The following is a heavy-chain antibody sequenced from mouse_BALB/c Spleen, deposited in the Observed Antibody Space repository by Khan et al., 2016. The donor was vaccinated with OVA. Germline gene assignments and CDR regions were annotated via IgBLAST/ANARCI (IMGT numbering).Heavy chain of an antibody. CDR3: SRVGYNGTMDY. CDR2: INTYTGEP. V-gene: IGHV9-3-1*01. D-gene: IGHD2-14*01. CDR1: GYTFTNYG. Sequence: QIQLVQSGPELKKPGETVKLSCKASGYTFTNYGMNWVKQAPGKSLKWMGWINTYTGEPTYADDFKGRFAFSLETSASTAYLQINNLKNEDTATYSSSRVGYNGTMDYWGQGTSVTVSS. J-gene: IGHJ4*01.